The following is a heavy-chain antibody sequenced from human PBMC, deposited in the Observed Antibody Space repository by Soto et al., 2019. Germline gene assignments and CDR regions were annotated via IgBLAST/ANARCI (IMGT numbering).Heavy chain of an antibody. D-gene: IGHD2-2*02. J-gene: IGHJ4*02. CDR1: GFAFSSFA. Sequence: EGQLLESGGGLVQPGGSLRLSCAASGFAFSSFAMNWVRQAPGKGLEWVSGISSNGVKTYFADSVKGRFTISRDNSKNTLYLQMNSLRAEDTAVYYCAKSSSFYCGSTDCYIYWGQGTLVTVSS. CDR3: AKSSSFYCGSTDCYIY. CDR2: ISSNGVKT. V-gene: IGHV3-23*01.